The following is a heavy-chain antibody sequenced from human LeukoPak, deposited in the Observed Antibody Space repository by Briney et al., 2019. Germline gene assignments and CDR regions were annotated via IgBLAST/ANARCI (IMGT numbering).Heavy chain of an antibody. J-gene: IGHJ6*03. V-gene: IGHV4-39*01. CDR3: ARHGIYSNYNYMAV. D-gene: IGHD4-11*01. Sequence: PSESLSVTRMVSLGSLSRSSYYGGWIRHPPGDGRECIASIYYSGSTYYNPPLKSRVTMSVDTSKNQFSLKLSSVTAADTAVYYCARHGIYSNYNYMAVWGKGTTVTVSS. CDR2: IYYSGST. CDR1: LGSLSRSSYY.